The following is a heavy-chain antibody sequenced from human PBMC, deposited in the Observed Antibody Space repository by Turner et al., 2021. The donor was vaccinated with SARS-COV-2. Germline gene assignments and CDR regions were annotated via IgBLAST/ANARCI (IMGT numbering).Heavy chain of an antibody. J-gene: IGHJ6*02. CDR1: GFTFDDYV. CDR2: ISWISGSI. V-gene: IGHV3-9*01. D-gene: IGHD3-10*01. Sequence: EVQLVESGGGLVQPGRSLRLSCAAYGFTFDDYVIHWVRQAPVKCLEWVSGISWISGSIGYADAVKRRFTLSSANAKNSLYLQMNILRAEDTALYYCAKDMVRGLIFYYYGMDVWVQVTTVTVSS. CDR3: AKDMVRGLIFYYYGMDV.